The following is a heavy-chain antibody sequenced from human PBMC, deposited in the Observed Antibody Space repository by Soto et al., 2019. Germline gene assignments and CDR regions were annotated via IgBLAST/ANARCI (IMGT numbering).Heavy chain of an antibody. CDR3: ARDKRYGDYGDAFDI. J-gene: IGHJ3*02. D-gene: IGHD4-17*01. CDR1: GFTFDDYG. V-gene: IGHV3-20*04. CDR2: INWNGGST. Sequence: EVQLVESGGGVVRPGGSLRLSCAASGFTFDDYGMSWVRQAPGKGLEWVSGINWNGGSTGYADSVKGRFTISRDNAXXSLYLQMNSLRAEDTALYYCARDKRYGDYGDAFDIWGQGTMVTVSS.